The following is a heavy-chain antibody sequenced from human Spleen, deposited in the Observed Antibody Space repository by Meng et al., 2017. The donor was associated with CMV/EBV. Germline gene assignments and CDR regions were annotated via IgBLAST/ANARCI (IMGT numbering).Heavy chain of an antibody. D-gene: IGHD3-16*01. CDR3: TKLGRVGSSPQYNWFDT. J-gene: IGHJ5*02. CDR2: VRAYDGLT. CDR1: GYTFTAYG. V-gene: IGHV1-18*01. Sequence: ASVKVSCKASGYTFTAYGIIWVRQAPGQGLEWMGWVRAYDGLTNYAQSLQGRVTMTTDTSTTTAYMELRSLRSDDTAVYYCTKLGRVGSSPQYNWFDTWGQGTLVTVSS.